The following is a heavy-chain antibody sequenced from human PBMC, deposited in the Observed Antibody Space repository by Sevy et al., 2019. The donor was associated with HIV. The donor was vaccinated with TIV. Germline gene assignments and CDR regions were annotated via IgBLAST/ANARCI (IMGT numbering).Heavy chain of an antibody. D-gene: IGHD2-15*01. V-gene: IGHV3-30*18. CDR2: ISYDGSNK. CDR1: GFTFSSYG. J-gene: IGHJ6*02. Sequence: GGSLRLSCAASGFTFSSYGMHWVRQAPGKGLEWVAVISYDGSNKYYADSVKGRFTISRDNSKNTLYLQMNSLRAEDTAVYYCAKDLYCSGGSCYGMDVWGQGTTVTVSS. CDR3: AKDLYCSGGSCYGMDV.